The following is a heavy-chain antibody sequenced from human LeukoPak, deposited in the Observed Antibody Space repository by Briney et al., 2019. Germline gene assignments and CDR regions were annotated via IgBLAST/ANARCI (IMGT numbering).Heavy chain of an antibody. Sequence: PSETLSLTCKVSGYPIGLDYYWVWIRQAPGRGLQWIGGFHRGRIQYNSALKSRVTISIDSSKNQFSLRMWPVTAADTAFYFCARAPSSYESGNGYPNLGCLDPWGQGALVTVSS. CDR1: GYPIGLDYY. V-gene: IGHV4-38-2*02. CDR2: FHRGRI. J-gene: IGHJ5*02. D-gene: IGHD5-24*01. CDR3: ARAPSSYESGNGYPNLGCLDP.